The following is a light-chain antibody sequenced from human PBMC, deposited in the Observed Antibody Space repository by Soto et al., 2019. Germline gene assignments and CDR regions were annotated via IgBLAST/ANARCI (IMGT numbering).Light chain of an antibody. J-gene: IGLJ1*01. V-gene: IGLV2-14*01. CDR3: FLITTTTTHV. CDR2: EVN. Sequence: QSALTQPASLSGCPGQSITISCTGTSSDIGAYDYVSWFQQHPGKAPKLMISEVNNRPSGVSNRFSGSKSGNTAYLTISGLQVEDEAEYFCFLITTTTTHVYGTATQVTVL. CDR1: SSDIGAYDY.